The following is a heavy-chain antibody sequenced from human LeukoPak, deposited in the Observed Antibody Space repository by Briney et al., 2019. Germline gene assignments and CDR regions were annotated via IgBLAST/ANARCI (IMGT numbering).Heavy chain of an antibody. V-gene: IGHV4-34*01. CDR1: GGSFSGYY. Sequence: KSSETLSLTCAVYGGSFSGYYWSWIRQPPGKGLEWIGEINHGGSTNYNPYLKSRVTISVATSKRQFSLKLSSVTAADTAVYSCARAVGYCTNGVCTIEGWFDPWGQGTLVTVSS. CDR3: ARAVGYCTNGVCTIEGWFDP. CDR2: INHGGST. J-gene: IGHJ5*02. D-gene: IGHD2-8*01.